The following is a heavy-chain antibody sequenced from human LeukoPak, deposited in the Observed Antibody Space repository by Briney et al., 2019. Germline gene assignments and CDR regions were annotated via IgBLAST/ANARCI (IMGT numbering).Heavy chain of an antibody. CDR2: INHSGST. J-gene: IGHJ4*02. V-gene: IGHV4-34*01. CDR1: GGSFSGYY. CDR3: AREGVIAAAGSDY. D-gene: IGHD6-13*01. Sequence: PSETLSLTCAVYGGSFSGYYWSWIRQPPGKGLEWIGEINHSGSTNYNPSLKSRVTISVDTSKNQFSLKLSSVTAADTAVYYCAREGVIAAAGSDYWAREPWSPSPQ.